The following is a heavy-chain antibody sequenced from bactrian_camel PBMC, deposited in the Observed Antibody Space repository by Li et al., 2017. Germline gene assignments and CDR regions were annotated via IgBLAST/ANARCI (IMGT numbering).Heavy chain of an antibody. CDR1: GYTYCRYC. D-gene: IGHD3*01. Sequence: DVQLVESGGGSVQSGGSLRLSCAASGYTYCRYCMGWFRQAPGKEREGVAAISLGGGSTYVADSVKGRFTISQDNAKNTVYLQMNSLRPEDTAMYYCAASFVNGAWFNAHDYNYWGQGTQVTVS. J-gene: IGHJ4*01. V-gene: IGHV3S40*01. CDR3: AASFVNGAWFNAHDYNY. CDR2: ISLGGGST.